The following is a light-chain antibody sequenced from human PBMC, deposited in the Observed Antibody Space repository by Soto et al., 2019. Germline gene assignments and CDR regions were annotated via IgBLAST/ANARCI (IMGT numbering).Light chain of an antibody. CDR1: SSDIGGYDY. V-gene: IGLV2-8*01. J-gene: IGLJ3*02. Sequence: QSVLTQPPSASGSPGQSVTISCTGTSSDIGGYDYVSRYQQHPGKAPKLIIYEVSKRPSGVPDRFSGSKSGNTASLTVSGLQAEDEADYYCSSYAGSNNLVFAGGTKLTVL. CDR3: SSYAGSNNLV. CDR2: EVS.